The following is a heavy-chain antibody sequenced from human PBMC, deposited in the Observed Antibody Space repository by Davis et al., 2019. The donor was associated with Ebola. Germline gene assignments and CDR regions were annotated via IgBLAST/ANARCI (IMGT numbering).Heavy chain of an antibody. CDR1: GYSFIDYY. CDR3: ARDLIVGATDY. V-gene: IGHV1-18*04. CDR2: ISAYNGNT. J-gene: IGHJ4*02. Sequence: ASVKVSCKASGYSFIDYYLHWVRQAPGQGLEWMGWISAYNGNTNYAQKLQGRVTMTTDTSTSTPYMELRSLRSDDTAVYYCARDLIVGATDYWGQGTLVTVSS. D-gene: IGHD1-26*01.